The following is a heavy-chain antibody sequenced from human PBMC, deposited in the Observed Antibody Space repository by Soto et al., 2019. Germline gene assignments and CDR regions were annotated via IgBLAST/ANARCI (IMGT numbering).Heavy chain of an antibody. CDR2: IYPGDSDT. CDR3: ATTGDYSNSPYYYYYYGMDV. V-gene: IGHV5-51*01. Sequence: LGESLKISCKGSGYSFTSYWIGWVRQMPGKGLEWMGIIYPGDSDTRYSPSFQGQVTISADKSISTAYLQWSSLRASDTAMYYCATTGDYSNSPYYYYYYGMDVWGQGTTVTVSS. CDR1: GYSFTSYW. D-gene: IGHD4-4*01. J-gene: IGHJ6*02.